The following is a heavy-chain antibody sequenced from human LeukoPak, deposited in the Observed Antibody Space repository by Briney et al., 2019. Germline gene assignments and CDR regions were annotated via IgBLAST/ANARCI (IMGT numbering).Heavy chain of an antibody. CDR1: GGTFSSYA. J-gene: IGHJ6*03. V-gene: IGHV1-2*02. D-gene: IGHD6-13*01. CDR2: INPNSGGT. CDR3: ARDPVSSSWYYYYYYMDV. Sequence: GASVKVSCKASGGTFSSYAISWVRQAPGQGLEWMGWINPNSGGTNYAQKFQGRVTMTRDTSISTAYMELSRLRSDDTAVYYCARDPVSSSWYYYYYYMDVWGKGTTVTVSS.